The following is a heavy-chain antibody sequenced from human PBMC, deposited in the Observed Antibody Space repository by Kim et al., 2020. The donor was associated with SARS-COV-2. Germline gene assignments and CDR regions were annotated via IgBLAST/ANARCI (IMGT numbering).Heavy chain of an antibody. D-gene: IGHD6-6*01. CDR2: ISWNSGNI. CDR3: TKSIAARQNWFDP. Sequence: GGSLRLSCEASGFTFGDYAMHWVRQAPGQGLEWVSTISWNSGNIFYADPVKGRFTISRDNARNSLYLQMNSLRPEDTALYYCTKSIAARQNWFDPWGQGTLVTVSS. J-gene: IGHJ5*02. V-gene: IGHV3-9*01. CDR1: GFTFGDYA.